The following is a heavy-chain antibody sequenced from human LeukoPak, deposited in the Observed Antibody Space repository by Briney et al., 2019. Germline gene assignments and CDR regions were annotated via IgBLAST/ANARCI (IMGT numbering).Heavy chain of an antibody. D-gene: IGHD4-17*01. CDR3: ARGATVTSTVSWFDP. Sequence: GGSLRLSCAASGFTFSSYSMNWVRQAPGKGLEWVSYISSSSNTIYYADSLKGRFTISRDNAKNSLYLQMNSLRAEDTAMYYCARGATVTSTVSWFDPWGQGTLVTVSS. CDR1: GFTFSSYS. CDR2: ISSSSNTI. V-gene: IGHV3-48*04. J-gene: IGHJ5*02.